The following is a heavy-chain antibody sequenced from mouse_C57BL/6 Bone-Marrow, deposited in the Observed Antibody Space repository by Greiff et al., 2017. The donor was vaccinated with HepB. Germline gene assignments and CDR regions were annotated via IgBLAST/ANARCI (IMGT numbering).Heavy chain of an antibody. D-gene: IGHD2-1*01. CDR2: IYPRSGNT. V-gene: IGHV1-81*01. CDR1: GYTFTSYG. Sequence: LVESGAELARPGASVKLSCKASGYTFTSYGISWVKQRTGQGLEWIGEIYPRSGNTYYNEKFKGKATLTADKSSSTAYMELRSLTSEDSAVYFCARSWVFYSLMDYWGQGTSVTVSS. J-gene: IGHJ4*01. CDR3: ARSWVFYSLMDY.